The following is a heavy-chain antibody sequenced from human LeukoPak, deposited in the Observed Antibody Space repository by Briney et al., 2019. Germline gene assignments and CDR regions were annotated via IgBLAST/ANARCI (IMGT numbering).Heavy chain of an antibody. CDR1: GGSISSYY. V-gene: IGHV4-4*07. D-gene: IGHD3-3*01. CDR2: IYTSGST. J-gene: IGHJ4*02. CDR3: ARDRFLEWLLPSFDY. Sequence: ASETLSLTCTVSGGSISSYYWSWIRQRAGKGLEWIGRIYTSGSTNYNPSLKSRVTMSVDTSKNQFSLKLSSVTAADTAVYYCARDRFLEWLLPSFDYWGQGTLVTVSS.